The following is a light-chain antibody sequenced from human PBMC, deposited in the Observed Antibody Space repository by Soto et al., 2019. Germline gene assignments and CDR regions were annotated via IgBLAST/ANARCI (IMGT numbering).Light chain of an antibody. CDR3: QQYGCSSIT. V-gene: IGKV3-20*01. CDR2: GAS. Sequence: EIVMTQSPATLSLSPGERATLSCRASQSVSSSYLAWYQQKPGQAPRLLIYGASSRATGIPDRFSGSGSGTDFTLTISRLEPEDFAVYYCQQYGCSSITFGQGTRLEIK. CDR1: QSVSSSY. J-gene: IGKJ5*01.